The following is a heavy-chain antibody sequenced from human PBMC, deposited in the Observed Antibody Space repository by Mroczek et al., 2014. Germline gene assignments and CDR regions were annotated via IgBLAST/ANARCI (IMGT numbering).Heavy chain of an antibody. CDR1: GYTFTGYY. J-gene: IGHJ6*02. CDR2: INPNSGGT. D-gene: IGHD3-10*01. V-gene: IGHV1-2*02. Sequence: QVQLVQSGAEVKKPGASVKVSCKASGYTFTGYYMHWVRQAPGQGLEWMGWINPNSGGTNYAQKFQGRATMTRDTSISTAYMELSRLRSDDTAVYYCARLLWFGEPRIGVDVWGQGITVTVSS. CDR3: ARLLWFGEPRIGVDV.